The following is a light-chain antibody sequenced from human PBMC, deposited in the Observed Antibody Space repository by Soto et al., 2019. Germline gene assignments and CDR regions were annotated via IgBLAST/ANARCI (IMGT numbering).Light chain of an antibody. CDR1: QSVSSDS. V-gene: IGKV3-20*01. CDR2: DAC. Sequence: EIVLTQSPGTLSLSPGERAILSCRASQSVSSDSLAWYRQKPGQAPRLLVYDACSRATGIPDRFSGSGSGTAFTLTISRLEPEDFAVYYCQQYGSAPRTFGQGTKVEIK. J-gene: IGKJ1*01. CDR3: QQYGSAPRT.